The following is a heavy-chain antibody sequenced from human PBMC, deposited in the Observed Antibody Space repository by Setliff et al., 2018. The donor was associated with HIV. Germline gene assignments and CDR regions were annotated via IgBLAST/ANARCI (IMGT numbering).Heavy chain of an antibody. CDR3: ARLGYYNLWSGYWTDY. Sequence: PSETLSLTCTVYGGSFSGYYWTWIRQPPGKGLEFIGEMNHRGVIKYLSSLKSRVTMAVDTSKKQFSLKLKSVTAADTAVYFCARLGYYNLWSGYWTDYWGQGTLVTVPQ. V-gene: IGHV4-34*01. CDR1: GGSFSGYY. D-gene: IGHD3-3*01. CDR2: MNHRGVI. J-gene: IGHJ4*02.